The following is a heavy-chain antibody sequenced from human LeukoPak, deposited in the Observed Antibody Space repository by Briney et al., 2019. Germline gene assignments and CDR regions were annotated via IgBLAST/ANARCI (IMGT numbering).Heavy chain of an antibody. CDR2: IYYSGST. Sequence: SETLSLTCAVYGESFNDYYWGWIRQPPGKGLEWIGSIYYSGSTYYNPSLKSRVTISVDTSKNQFSLKLSSVTAADTAVYYCARDNPTVTSDAFDIWGQGTMVTVSS. CDR1: GESFNDYY. V-gene: IGHV4-34*01. J-gene: IGHJ3*02. CDR3: ARDNPTVTSDAFDI. D-gene: IGHD4-17*01.